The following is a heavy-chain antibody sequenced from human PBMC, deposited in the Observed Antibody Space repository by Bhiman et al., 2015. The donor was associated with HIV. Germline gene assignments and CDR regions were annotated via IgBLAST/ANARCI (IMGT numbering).Heavy chain of an antibody. CDR3: ARETGGMGVVPTPMPY. J-gene: IGHJ4*02. V-gene: IGHV3-33*01. Sequence: QVHLVESGGGVVQPGRSLRLSCEASGFTFSSYGMHWARQAPGKGLEWVAVIWYDGSQKFYADSVKGRFIISRDNLKSTLYLEMNSLRADDTALYYCARETGGMGVVPTPMPYWGQGTLVTVSS. D-gene: IGHD2-2*01. CDR2: IWYDGSQK. CDR1: GFTFSSYG.